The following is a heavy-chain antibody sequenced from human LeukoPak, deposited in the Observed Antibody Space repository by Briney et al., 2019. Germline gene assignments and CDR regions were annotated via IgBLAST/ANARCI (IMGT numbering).Heavy chain of an antibody. CDR1: GFTFSSYG. J-gene: IGHJ3*02. CDR3: ARRSAAKDAFDI. D-gene: IGHD6-25*01. V-gene: IGHV3-30*03. Sequence: GGSLRLSCAASGFTFSSYGMHWVRQAPGKGLEWVAVISYDGSNKYYADSVKGRFTISRDNSKNTLYLQMDSLRAEDTAVYYCARRSAAKDAFDIWGQGTMVTVSS. CDR2: ISYDGSNK.